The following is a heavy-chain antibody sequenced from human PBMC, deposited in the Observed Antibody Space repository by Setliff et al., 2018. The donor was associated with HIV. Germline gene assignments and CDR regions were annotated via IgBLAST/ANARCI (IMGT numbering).Heavy chain of an antibody. CDR3: ARDGSHYDSGGYYYYYGMDV. V-gene: IGHV3-7*01. CDR1: GFTFSNFW. D-gene: IGHD3-22*01. CDR2: INQHGSEK. Sequence: GGSLRLSCVPSGFTFSNFWMSWVRQAPGKGLEWVASINQHGSEKNYVDSVKGRFTISRDNAKNSLYLQINSLRAEDTAVYYCARDGSHYDSGGYYYYYGMDVWGQGTTVTSP. J-gene: IGHJ6*02.